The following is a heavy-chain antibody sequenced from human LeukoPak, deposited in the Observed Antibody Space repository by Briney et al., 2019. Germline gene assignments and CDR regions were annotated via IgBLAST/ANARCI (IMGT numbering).Heavy chain of an antibody. D-gene: IGHD1-7*01. CDR1: GGSISSSSYY. J-gene: IGHJ4*02. CDR2: IYYSGGT. CDR3: TGELAGTTVHY. V-gene: IGHV4-39*07. Sequence: SETLSLTCTVSGGSISSSSYYWGWIRQPPGKGLEWIGSIYYSGGTYYNPSLKSRFTTSLDTSKNQFSLKLSSVTAADTAVYYCTGELAGTTVHYWGQGTLVTVSS.